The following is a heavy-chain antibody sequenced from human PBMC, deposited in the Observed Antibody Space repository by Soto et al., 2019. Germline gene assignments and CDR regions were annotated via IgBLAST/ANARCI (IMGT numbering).Heavy chain of an antibody. CDR2: ISYDGTNK. J-gene: IGHJ3*02. Sequence: QVQLVESGGGVVPPGRSLRLSCAASGFTFSSYGMHWVRQAPGKGLEWVAVISYDGTNKYYVDSVKGRFTISRDSSRNKLYLQMNSLKAEYTAVYFWAVGLSTVTPDGFAIWGQGTTVTVSS. D-gene: IGHD4-17*01. CDR1: GFTFSSYG. CDR3: AVGLSTVTPDGFAI. V-gene: IGHV3-30*03.